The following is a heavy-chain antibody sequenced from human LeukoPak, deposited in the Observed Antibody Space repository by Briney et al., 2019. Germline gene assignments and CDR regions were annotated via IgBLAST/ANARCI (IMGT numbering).Heavy chain of an antibody. V-gene: IGHV1-2*02. D-gene: IGHD3-22*01. CDR3: ARVGYYYDSSGPAAVWFDP. J-gene: IGHJ5*02. Sequence: ASVTVSCKASGYTFTGYYMHWVRQAPGQGLEWMGWINPNSGGTNYAQKFQGRVTMTRDTSISTAYMELSRLRSDDTAVYYCARVGYYYDSSGPAAVWFDPWGQGTLVTVSS. CDR1: GYTFTGYY. CDR2: INPNSGGT.